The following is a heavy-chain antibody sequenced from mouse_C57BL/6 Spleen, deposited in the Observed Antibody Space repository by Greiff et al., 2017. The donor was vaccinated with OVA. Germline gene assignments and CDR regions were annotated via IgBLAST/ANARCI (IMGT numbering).Heavy chain of an antibody. CDR2: IWSGGST. V-gene: IGHV2-5*01. CDR1: GFSLTSYG. CDR3: AKNGYYVDYAMDY. D-gene: IGHD2-3*01. Sequence: QVQLQQSGPGLVRPSPSLSITCTASGFSLTSYGVHWVRQSPGQGLEWLGVIWSGGSTAYYAAFMSSLSITKDNTKSQVFFKMNRLQADDTAIYYCAKNGYYVDYAMDYWGQGTSVTVSS. J-gene: IGHJ4*01.